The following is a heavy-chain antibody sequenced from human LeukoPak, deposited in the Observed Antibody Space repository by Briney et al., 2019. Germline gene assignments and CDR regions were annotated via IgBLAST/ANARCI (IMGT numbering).Heavy chain of an antibody. V-gene: IGHV5-51*01. CDR2: IYPGDSDT. CDR3: ARAYYCGGGGCKLEY. J-gene: IGHJ4*02. CDR1: GYSFNTYC. D-gene: IGHD2-21*01. Sequence: GESLKISCQGSGYSFNTYCIAWVRQMPGKGLEWMGIIYPGDSDTRYSPYFQGQITMSADKSSNTAYLRWSSLKAADTAMYYCARAYYCGGGGCKLEYWGQGTLVTVSS.